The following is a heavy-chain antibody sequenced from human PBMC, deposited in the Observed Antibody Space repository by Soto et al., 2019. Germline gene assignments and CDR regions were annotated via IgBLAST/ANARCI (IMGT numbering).Heavy chain of an antibody. CDR1: GYTFTNFY. D-gene: IGHD3-10*01. Sequence: QVHLVQSGAEVKKPGASVKVSCKASGYTFTNFYMHWVRQAPGQGPEWMGAINPRNNRTSYERKFQGRLTVTRDTSTSTVYMELSNLRSDDTAVYFCTRRGPDYWGQGTLVTVS. CDR3: TRRGPDY. J-gene: IGHJ4*02. CDR2: INPRNNRT. V-gene: IGHV1-46*01.